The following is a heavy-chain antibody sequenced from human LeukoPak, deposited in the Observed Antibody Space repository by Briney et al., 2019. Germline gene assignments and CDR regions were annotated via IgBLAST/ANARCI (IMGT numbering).Heavy chain of an antibody. D-gene: IGHD2-21*02. CDR3: ARAYCGGDCYNGPYDY. V-gene: IGHV3-30-3*01. CDR1: GFTFSSYA. J-gene: IGHJ4*02. CDR2: ISYDGSNK. Sequence: GRSLRLSCAASGFTFSSYAMHWVRQAPGKGLERVAVISYDGSNKYYADSVKGRFTISRDNSKNTLYLQMNSLRAEDTAVYYCARAYCGGDCYNGPYDYWGQGTLVTVSS.